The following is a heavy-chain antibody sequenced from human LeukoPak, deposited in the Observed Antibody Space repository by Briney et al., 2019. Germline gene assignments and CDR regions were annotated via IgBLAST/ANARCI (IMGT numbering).Heavy chain of an antibody. Sequence: GGSLRLSCAASGFTFSSASMTWVRQAPGRGREWVANIKPDGSGPYYVDSVRGRLTISRDNTKNSLYLHMSSLRVEDTAVYYCAARSCSDGICPFDYWGQGTLVTVSS. CDR1: GFTFSSAS. D-gene: IGHD2-15*01. CDR2: IKPDGSGP. CDR3: AARSCSDGICPFDY. J-gene: IGHJ4*02. V-gene: IGHV3-7*01.